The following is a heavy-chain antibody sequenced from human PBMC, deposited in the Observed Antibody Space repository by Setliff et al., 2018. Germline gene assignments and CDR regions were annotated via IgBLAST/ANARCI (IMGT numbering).Heavy chain of an antibody. CDR3: ARDKGSYGYRAFDF. CDR2: ISNSGGVK. J-gene: IGHJ4*02. D-gene: IGHD5-18*01. Sequence: PGGSLRLSCAASGFTFSSYWMSWVRQAPGKGLEWVSYISNSGGVKYYTDSVKGRVTFSRDNAKNSLYLQMNSLRAEDTAVYYCARDKGSYGYRAFDFWGQGTLVTVSS. V-gene: IGHV3-48*04. CDR1: GFTFSSYW.